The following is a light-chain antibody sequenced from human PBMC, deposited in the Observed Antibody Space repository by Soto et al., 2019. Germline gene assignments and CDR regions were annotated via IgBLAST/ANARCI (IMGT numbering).Light chain of an antibody. Sequence: EIVMTQSPATLSVSPGERVTLSCRASQSVSTILAWYQEKPGQAPRLLISGASTRATGIPGRFSGSGSGTEFNLTISSLQSEDFAVYYCQQYHNLPPYTFGQGTKLDIK. CDR3: QQYHNLPPYT. CDR2: GAS. J-gene: IGKJ2*01. CDR1: QSVSTI. V-gene: IGKV3-15*01.